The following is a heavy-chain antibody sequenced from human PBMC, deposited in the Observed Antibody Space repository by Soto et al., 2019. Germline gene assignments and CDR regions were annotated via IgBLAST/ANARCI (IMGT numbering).Heavy chain of an antibody. CDR2: IYPGDSDT. CDR1: GYSFTSYW. Sequence: GESLKISCKGSGYSFTSYWIGWVRQMPGKGLEWLGFIYPGDSDTRYSPSFQGQVTISADKSISTAYLQWSSLKASDTALYYCARAMSDFWSGLKDDAFDIWGQGTMVTVSS. CDR3: ARAMSDFWSGLKDDAFDI. V-gene: IGHV5-51*01. J-gene: IGHJ3*02. D-gene: IGHD3-3*01.